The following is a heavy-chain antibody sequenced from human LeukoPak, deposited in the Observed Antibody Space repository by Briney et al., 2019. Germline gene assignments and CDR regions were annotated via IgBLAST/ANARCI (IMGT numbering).Heavy chain of an antibody. J-gene: IGHJ4*02. CDR3: AKAAEWELLSYFDY. Sequence: QPGGSLTLSCVASGFTFSTYTMNWIRQAPGKGLEWVSGSIGSGGSAFYADSVKGRFSISRDTSKNTLFLHMNNLRAGDTAVYYCAKAAEWELLSYFDYWGQGTLVTDSS. D-gene: IGHD1-26*01. V-gene: IGHV3-23*01. CDR1: GFTFSTYT. CDR2: SIGSGGSA.